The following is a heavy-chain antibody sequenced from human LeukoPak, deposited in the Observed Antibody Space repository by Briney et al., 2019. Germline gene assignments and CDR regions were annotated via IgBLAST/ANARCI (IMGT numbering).Heavy chain of an antibody. D-gene: IGHD2-21*02. CDR2: IYPGDSDT. Sequence: GESLKISCKGSGYSFINYWVGWVRQMPGEGLEWMGIIYPGDSDTRYSPPFQGQVTISVDRSISTAYLQWSSLKASDTAMYYCATSQRVVTRGIFDIWGQGTMVTVSS. V-gene: IGHV5-51*01. CDR1: GYSFINYW. J-gene: IGHJ3*02. CDR3: ATSQRVVTRGIFDI.